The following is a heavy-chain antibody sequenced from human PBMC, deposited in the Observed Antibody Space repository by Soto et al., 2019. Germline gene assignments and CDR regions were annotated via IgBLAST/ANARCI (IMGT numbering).Heavy chain of an antibody. D-gene: IGHD5-12*01. CDR1: GGSISSYY. CDR3: ARSERWLQYLFDY. CDR2: IYYSGST. Sequence: SETLSLTCTVSGGSISSYYWSWIRQPPGKGLEWIGYIYYSGSTNYNPSLKSRVTISVDTSKNQFSLKLSSVTAADTAVYYCARSERWLQYLFDYWGQGTLVTVSS. V-gene: IGHV4-59*01. J-gene: IGHJ4*02.